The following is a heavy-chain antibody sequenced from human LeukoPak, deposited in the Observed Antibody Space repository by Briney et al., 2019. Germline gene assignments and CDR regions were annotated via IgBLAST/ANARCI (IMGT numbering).Heavy chain of an antibody. CDR3: ARVFSGPYYFDS. Sequence: GGSLRLSCAASGFTVSSNFMTWVRRAPGKGLEWVSVIYSGGNTYYADSVKGRFTISRDNAKNTLYLQMNSLKAEDTAVYHCARVFSGPYYFDSWGQGTLVTVSS. J-gene: IGHJ4*02. CDR1: GFTVSSNF. D-gene: IGHD1-26*01. CDR2: IYSGGNT. V-gene: IGHV3-66*01.